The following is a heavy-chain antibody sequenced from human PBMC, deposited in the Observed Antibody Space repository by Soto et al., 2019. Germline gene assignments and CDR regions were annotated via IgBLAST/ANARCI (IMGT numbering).Heavy chain of an antibody. CDR2: IYYSGST. V-gene: IGHV4-59*01. J-gene: IGHJ4*02. Sequence: KASETLSLTCTVSGGSISSYYWSWIRQPPGKGLEWIGYIYYSGSTNYNPSLKSRVTISVDTSKNQFSLKLSSVTAADTAVYYCARDPSRGYFDYWGQGTLVTVSS. CDR1: GGSISSYY. CDR3: ARDPSRGYFDY.